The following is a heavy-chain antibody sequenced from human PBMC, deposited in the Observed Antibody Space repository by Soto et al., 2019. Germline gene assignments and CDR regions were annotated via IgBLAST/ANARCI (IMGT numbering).Heavy chain of an antibody. V-gene: IGHV3-23*01. D-gene: IGHD3-10*01. CDR1: GFTFSSYA. CDR3: AKDVVGFGELQYFDY. CDR2: ISGSGGST. Sequence: GGSLRLSCAASGFTFSSYAMSWVRQAPGKGLEWVSAISGSGGSTYYADSVKGRFTISRDNSKNTLYLQMNSLRAEDTAVYYCAKDVVGFGELQYFDYWGQGTLVTVSS. J-gene: IGHJ4*02.